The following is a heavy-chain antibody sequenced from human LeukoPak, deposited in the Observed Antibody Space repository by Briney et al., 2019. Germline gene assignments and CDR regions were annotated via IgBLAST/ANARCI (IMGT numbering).Heavy chain of an antibody. D-gene: IGHD2-2*01. V-gene: IGHV4-39*01. J-gene: IGHJ3*02. Sequence: KSSETLSLTCTVSGGSISSSRYYWGWIRQPPGKGLEWIGSIYYSGSTHYNPSQKSRVTISVDTSKNQFFLRLSSGTAADTAIYYCARSCSRTSCSGTFDIWGRGTMVTVSS. CDR3: ARSCSRTSCSGTFDI. CDR1: GGSISSSRYY. CDR2: IYYSGST.